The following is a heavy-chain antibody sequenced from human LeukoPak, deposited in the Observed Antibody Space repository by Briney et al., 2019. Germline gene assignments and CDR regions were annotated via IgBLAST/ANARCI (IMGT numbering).Heavy chain of an antibody. CDR1: GGTFSSYA. J-gene: IGHJ4*02. CDR3: ARAVLSGNSIDY. Sequence: SVKVSCKASGGTFSSYAISWVRQAPGQGLEWMGRIIPILGIANYAQKFQGRVTITADKSTSTAYMELSSLRSEDTAVYYCARAVLSGNSIDYWGQGTLVTVSS. D-gene: IGHD4-23*01. V-gene: IGHV1-69*04. CDR2: IIPILGIA.